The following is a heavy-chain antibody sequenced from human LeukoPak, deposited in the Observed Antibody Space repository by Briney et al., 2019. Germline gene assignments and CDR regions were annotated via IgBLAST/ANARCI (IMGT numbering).Heavy chain of an antibody. V-gene: IGHV3-49*04. CDR2: IRSKPYGGTT. CDR1: GFTFGDYA. Sequence: GGSLRLSCTTSGFTFGDYAMRWVRQAPGKGLEWVGFIRSKPYGGTTEYAASIKDRFSISRDDSKSIAHLEMNSLKSEDTAVYYCTRLARGSGNYYTPGFWGQGTLVTVSS. D-gene: IGHD3-10*01. J-gene: IGHJ4*02. CDR3: TRLARGSGNYYTPGF.